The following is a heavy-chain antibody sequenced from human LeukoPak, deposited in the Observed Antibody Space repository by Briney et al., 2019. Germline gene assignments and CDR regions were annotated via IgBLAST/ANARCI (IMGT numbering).Heavy chain of an antibody. CDR3: ARGPGTVVTRGDF. Sequence: ASVKVSCKASGYTFTGYYMHWVRQAPGQGLEWMGWINPNSGGTNYAQKFQGRVTMTTDTSTTTAFMELRSLRSDDTAVYYCARGPGTVVTRGDFWGQGTLVTVSP. J-gene: IGHJ4*02. CDR1: GYTFTGYY. CDR2: INPNSGGT. V-gene: IGHV1-2*02. D-gene: IGHD2-21*02.